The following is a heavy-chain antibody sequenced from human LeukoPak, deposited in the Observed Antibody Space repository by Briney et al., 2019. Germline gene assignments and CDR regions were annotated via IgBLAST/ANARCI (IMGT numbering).Heavy chain of an antibody. V-gene: IGHV4-34*01. J-gene: IGHJ4*02. CDR3: ARAWLHFDY. Sequence: SETLSLTCAVYGGSFSGYYWSWIRQPPGKGLEWIGEINHSGSTNYNPSLKSRVTISVDTSKNLFSLKLSSVTAADTAVYYCARAWLHFDYWGQGTLVTVSS. D-gene: IGHD3-10*01. CDR2: INHSGST. CDR1: GGSFSGYY.